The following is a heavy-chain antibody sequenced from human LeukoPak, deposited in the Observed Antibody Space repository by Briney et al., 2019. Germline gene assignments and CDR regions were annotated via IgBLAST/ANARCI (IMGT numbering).Heavy chain of an antibody. CDR3: AKVPTRFLEWLPHFDY. CDR1: GYTLTELS. Sequence: ASVKVSCKVSGYTLTELSMHWVRQAPGKGLEWMGGFDPEDGETIYAQKFQGRVTMTEDTSTDTAYMELSSLRSEDTAVYYCAKVPTRFLEWLPHFDYWGQGTLVTVSS. D-gene: IGHD3-3*01. V-gene: IGHV1-24*01. J-gene: IGHJ4*02. CDR2: FDPEDGET.